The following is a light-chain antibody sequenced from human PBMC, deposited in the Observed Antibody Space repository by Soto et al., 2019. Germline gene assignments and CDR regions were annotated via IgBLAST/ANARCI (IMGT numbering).Light chain of an antibody. J-gene: IGLJ1*01. CDR1: SSNIGSNT. Sequence: QSVLTQPPSASGTPGQRATISCSGSSSNIGSNTVNWYQQLPGPAPKLLIYSHNQRPSGVPDRFSVSKSGTSASLAISGLQSEDGADYYCATWGDSLDGYVFGTGTKLTL. CDR3: ATWGDSLDGYV. V-gene: IGLV1-44*01. CDR2: SHN.